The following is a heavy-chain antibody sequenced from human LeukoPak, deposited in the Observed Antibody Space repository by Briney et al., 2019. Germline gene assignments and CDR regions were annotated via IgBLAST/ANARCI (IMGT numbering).Heavy chain of an antibody. J-gene: IGHJ5*02. D-gene: IGHD3-22*01. CDR1: GFSFRSYW. CDR2: IKQDGSEK. V-gene: IGHV3-7*04. Sequence: PGGSLRLSCAASGFSFRSYWMTWVRQAPGKGLEWVANIKQDGSEKFYVDSVKGRFTISRDNVKNSLSLQMNSLRAEDTAVYYCARDGPRAGDGSAFFGVPGSWGQGTLVTVSS. CDR3: ARDGPRAGDGSAFFGVPGS.